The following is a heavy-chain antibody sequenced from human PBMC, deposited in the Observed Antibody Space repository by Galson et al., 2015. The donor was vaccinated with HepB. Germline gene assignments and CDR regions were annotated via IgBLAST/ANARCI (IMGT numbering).Heavy chain of an antibody. CDR1: GFTFSNYA. CDR3: AKDPTAFFLWFGELFDY. Sequence: SLRLSCAASGFTFSNYAMHWVRQAPGKGLEWVAIISHDGINRYYADSVKGRFTISRDNSKNTLYLQMNSLRVEDTALYYCAKDPTAFFLWFGELFDYWGQGSLVTVS. V-gene: IGHV3-30*18. CDR2: ISHDGINR. J-gene: IGHJ4*02. D-gene: IGHD3-10*01.